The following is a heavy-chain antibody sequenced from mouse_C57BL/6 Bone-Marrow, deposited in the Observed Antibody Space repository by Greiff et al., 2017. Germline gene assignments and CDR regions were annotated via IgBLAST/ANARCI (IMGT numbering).Heavy chain of an antibody. CDR1: GYTFTSYW. CDR2: IDPSDSYT. V-gene: IGHV1-69*01. Sequence: QVQLQQPGAELVMPGASVKLSCKASGYTFTSYWMHWVKQRPGHGLAWIGEIDPSDSYTNYTQKFKGKSTVTVYKSSRPAYMQLSSLSSEESAVYYCARGPHWYFDVWGTGTTVTVSS. J-gene: IGHJ1*03. CDR3: ARGPHWYFDV.